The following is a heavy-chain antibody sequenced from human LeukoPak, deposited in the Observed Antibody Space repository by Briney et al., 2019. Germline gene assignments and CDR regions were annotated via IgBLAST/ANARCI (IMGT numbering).Heavy chain of an antibody. V-gene: IGHV4-30-4*08. J-gene: IGHJ4*02. D-gene: IGHD3-3*01. CDR3: ARGGTRITIVGVVINDFDY. Sequence: SETLSLTCTVSGGSISSGDYYWSWIRQPPGKGLEWIGYIYRSGNTYYNPSLKSRLTISVDTPRNQFSLKLRSVTAADTAVYYCARGGTRITIVGVVINDFDYWGQGTLVTVSS. CDR2: IYRSGNT. CDR1: GGSISSGDYY.